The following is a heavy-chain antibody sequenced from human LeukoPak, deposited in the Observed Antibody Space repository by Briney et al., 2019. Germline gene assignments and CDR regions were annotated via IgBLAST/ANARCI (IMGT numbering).Heavy chain of an antibody. CDR1: GYTFTSYG. Sequence: ASVKVSCKASGYTFTSYGISWVRQAPGQGLEWMGWISAYNGNTNYAQKLQGRVTMTTHTSTSTAYMELRSLRSDDTAVYYCARDYPMGGGKEGFDYWGQGTLVTVSS. CDR2: ISAYNGNT. J-gene: IGHJ4*02. D-gene: IGHD4-23*01. V-gene: IGHV1-18*01. CDR3: ARDYPMGGGKEGFDY.